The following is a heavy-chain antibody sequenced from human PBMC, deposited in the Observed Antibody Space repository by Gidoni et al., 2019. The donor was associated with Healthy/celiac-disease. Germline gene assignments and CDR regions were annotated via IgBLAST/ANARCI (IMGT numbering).Heavy chain of an antibody. V-gene: IGHV4-59*01. CDR2: IYYSGST. J-gene: IGHJ4*02. CDR3: AREGDGYNRFDY. D-gene: IGHD5-12*01. Sequence: QVQLQESGPGLVKPSETLSLTCTVSGGSISSYYWSWIRQPPGKGLEWIGYIYYSGSTNYNPSLKSRVTISVDTSKNQFSLKLSSVTAADTAVYYCAREGDGYNRFDYWGQGTLVTVSS. CDR1: GGSISSYY.